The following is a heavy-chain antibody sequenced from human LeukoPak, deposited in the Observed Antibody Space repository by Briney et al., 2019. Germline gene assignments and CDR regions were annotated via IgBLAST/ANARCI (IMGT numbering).Heavy chain of an antibody. CDR3: AKDWRQFFRGSYFDY. D-gene: IGHD3-16*01. CDR1: GFTFSSYW. J-gene: IGHJ4*02. V-gene: IGHV3-7*01. Sequence: PGGSLRLSCAASGFTFSSYWMSWVRQAPGKGLEWVANIKQDGSEKYYVDSVKGRFTISRDNAKNSLYLQMNSLRAEDTAVYYCAKDWRQFFRGSYFDYWGQGTLVTVSS. CDR2: IKQDGSEK.